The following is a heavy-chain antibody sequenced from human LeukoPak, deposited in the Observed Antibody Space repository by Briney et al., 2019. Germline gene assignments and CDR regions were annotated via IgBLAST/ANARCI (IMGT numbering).Heavy chain of an antibody. J-gene: IGHJ4*02. D-gene: IGHD6-6*01. CDR2: IYTSGST. V-gene: IGHV4-4*07. CDR1: GGSISSYY. Sequence: SETLSLTCTVSGGSISSYYWSWIRQPAGEGLEWIGRIYTSGSTNYNPSLKSRVTMSVDTSQNQFSLKLSSVTAADTAVYYCARGSIASRRGYFDYWGQGTLVTVSS. CDR3: ARGSIASRRGYFDY.